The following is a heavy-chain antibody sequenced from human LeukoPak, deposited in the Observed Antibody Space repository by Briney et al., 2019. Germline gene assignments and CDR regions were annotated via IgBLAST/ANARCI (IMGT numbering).Heavy chain of an antibody. J-gene: IGHJ3*02. CDR1: GDSVSSNSAA. CDR3: ASLPTASDAFDI. V-gene: IGHV6-1*01. CDR2: TYYRSKWYN. D-gene: IGHD2-21*02. Sequence: SQTLSLTCAISGDSVSSNSAAWNWIRQSPSRGLEWLGRTYYRSKWYNDYAVSVKSRITIIPDTSKNQFSLQLNSVTPEDTAVYYCASLPTASDAFDIWGQGTMVTVSS.